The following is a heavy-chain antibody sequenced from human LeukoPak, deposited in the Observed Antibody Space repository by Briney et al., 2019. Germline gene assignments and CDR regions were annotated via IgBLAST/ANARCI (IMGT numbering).Heavy chain of an antibody. Sequence: GGSLRLSCAASGFTFSSYWMSWVRQAPGKGLEWVSGINWNGGSTGYADSVKGRFTISRDNAKNTLYLQMNSLRAEDTAVYYCAKDMAADPYYFDYWGQGTLVTVSS. CDR2: INWNGGST. J-gene: IGHJ4*02. CDR1: GFTFSSYW. D-gene: IGHD6-13*01. V-gene: IGHV3-20*04. CDR3: AKDMAADPYYFDY.